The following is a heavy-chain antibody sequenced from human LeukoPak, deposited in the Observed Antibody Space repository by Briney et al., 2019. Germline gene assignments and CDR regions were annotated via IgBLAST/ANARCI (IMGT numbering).Heavy chain of an antibody. CDR1: GVSISSGGYY. J-gene: IGHJ4*02. V-gene: IGHV4-31*03. D-gene: IGHD3-10*01. CDR3: AGSVTSRVVLDY. Sequence: SETLSLTCTVSGVSISSGGYYWSWIRQHPGKGLEWIGYIYYSGSTYYNPSLKSRVAISVDTSKNQFSLKLSSVTAADTAIYYCAGSVTSRVVLDYWGQGTLVTVSS. CDR2: IYYSGST.